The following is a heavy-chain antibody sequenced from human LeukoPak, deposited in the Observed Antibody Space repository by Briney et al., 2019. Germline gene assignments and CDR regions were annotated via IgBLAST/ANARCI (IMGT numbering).Heavy chain of an antibody. J-gene: IGHJ3*02. CDR1: GGSFSGYY. Sequence: PSETLSLTCAVYGGSFSGYYWSWIRQPPGKGLEWIGEINHSGSTNYNPSLKSRVTISVDTSKNQFSLKLSSVTAADTAVYYCARGGGWDRAFDIWGQGTMVTVSS. D-gene: IGHD6-19*01. CDR2: INHSGST. V-gene: IGHV4-34*01. CDR3: ARGGGWDRAFDI.